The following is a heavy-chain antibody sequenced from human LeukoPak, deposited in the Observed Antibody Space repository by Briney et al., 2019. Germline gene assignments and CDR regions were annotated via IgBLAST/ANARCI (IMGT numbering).Heavy chain of an antibody. V-gene: IGHV3-30-3*01. CDR1: GFTFSSYA. D-gene: IGHD3-22*01. CDR2: ISYDGSNK. J-gene: IGHJ4*02. CDR3: ARGGYYYDSSGLDY. Sequence: GRSLRLSCAASGFTFSSYAMHWVRQAPGKGLEWVAAISYDGSNKYYADSVKGRFTISRDNSKNTLYLQMSSLRAEDTAVYYCARGGYYYDSSGLDYWGQGTLVTVSS.